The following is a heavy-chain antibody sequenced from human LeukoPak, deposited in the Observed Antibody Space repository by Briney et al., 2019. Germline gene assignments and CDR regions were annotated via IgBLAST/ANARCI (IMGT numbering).Heavy chain of an antibody. CDR1: GFTFSSYG. CDR3: AKDEKTGTTADAFDI. CDR2: IPYDGSNK. Sequence: GGSLRLSCAASGFTFSSYGMHWVRQAPGKGLEWVAVIPYDGSNKYYADSVKGRFTISRDNSKNALYLQMNSLRAEDTAVYYCAKDEKTGTTADAFDIWGQGTMVTVSS. D-gene: IGHD1-1*01. J-gene: IGHJ3*02. V-gene: IGHV3-30*18.